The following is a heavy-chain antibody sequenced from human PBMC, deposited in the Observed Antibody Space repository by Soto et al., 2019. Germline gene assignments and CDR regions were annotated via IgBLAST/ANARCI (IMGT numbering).Heavy chain of an antibody. CDR3: AKEGNYGDDYGEVLDY. D-gene: IGHD4-17*01. V-gene: IGHV3-30*18. J-gene: IGHJ4*02. CDR2: ISYDGSNK. CDR1: GFTFSSYG. Sequence: QVQLVESGGGVVQPGRSLRLSCAASGFTFSSYGMHWVRQAPGKGLEWVAVISYDGSNKYYADSVKGRFTISRDNSKNTLYLQMNNLRAEDTAVYYCAKEGNYGDDYGEVLDYWGQGTLVTVSS.